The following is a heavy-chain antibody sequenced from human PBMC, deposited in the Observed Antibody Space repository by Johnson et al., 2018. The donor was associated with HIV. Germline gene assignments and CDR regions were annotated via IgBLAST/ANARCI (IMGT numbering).Heavy chain of an antibody. CDR1: GFTFSSYA. D-gene: IGHD6-19*01. V-gene: IGHV3-30*14. CDR3: ARTGRAVAGTPHAFDI. Sequence: QVQLVESGGGLVQPGGSLRLSCAASGFTFSSYAIHWVRQAPGKGLEWVAVISYDENNKYYADSVKARFTISRDNSKNTLYLQMNSLRAEDTAVYYCARTGRAVAGTPHAFDIGGQGTMVTVSS. CDR2: ISYDENNK. J-gene: IGHJ3*02.